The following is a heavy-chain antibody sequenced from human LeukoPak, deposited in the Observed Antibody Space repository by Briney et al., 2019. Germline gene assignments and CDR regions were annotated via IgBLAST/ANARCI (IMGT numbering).Heavy chain of an antibody. J-gene: IGHJ4*02. CDR1: GGSISSGGYY. CDR3: ARESNARSDSFFDY. D-gene: IGHD2-8*01. CDR2: IYHSGST. V-gene: IGHV4-30-2*01. Sequence: SQTLSLTCTVSGGSISSGGYYWSWIRQPPGKGLEWIGYIYHSGSTYYNPSLKSRVTISVDRSKNQFSLKLSSVTAADTAVYYCARESNARSDSFFDYWGQGTLVTVSS.